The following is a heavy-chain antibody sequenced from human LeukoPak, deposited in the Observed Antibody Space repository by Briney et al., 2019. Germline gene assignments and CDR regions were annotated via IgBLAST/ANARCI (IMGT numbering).Heavy chain of an antibody. D-gene: IGHD3-10*01. V-gene: IGHV4-38-2*01. J-gene: IGHJ4*02. CDR1: GYSNSSGYY. CDR3: ASFSYGPFDY. Sequence: PSETLSLTCAVSGYSNSSGYYWGWIRQPPGKGLEWIGSIYHSGSTYYNPSLKSRVTISVDTSKNQFSLKLSSMTAADTAVYYCASFSYGPFDYWGQGTLVTVSS. CDR2: IYHSGST.